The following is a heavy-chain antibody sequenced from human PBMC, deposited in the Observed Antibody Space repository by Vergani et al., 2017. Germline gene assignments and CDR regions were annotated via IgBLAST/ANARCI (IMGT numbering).Heavy chain of an antibody. V-gene: IGHV3-30-3*02. Sequence: QVQLVESGGGVVQPGRSLRLSCAASGFTFSSYAMHWVRQAPGKGLEWVAVISYGGSNKYYADSVKGRFTISRDNSKNTLYLQMNSLRAEDTAVYYCAKRDSSGYYSFDYWGQGTLVTVSS. CDR1: GFTFSSYA. D-gene: IGHD3-22*01. CDR2: ISYGGSNK. CDR3: AKRDSSGYYSFDY. J-gene: IGHJ4*02.